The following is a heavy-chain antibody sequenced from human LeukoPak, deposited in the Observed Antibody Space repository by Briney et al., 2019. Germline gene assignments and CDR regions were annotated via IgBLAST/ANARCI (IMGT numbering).Heavy chain of an antibody. D-gene: IGHD6-6*01. CDR2: INPSGGST. V-gene: IGHV1-46*01. CDR1: GYTFTSYY. Sequence: GASVKVSCKASGYTFTSYYMHWVRQAPGQGLEWMGIINPSGGSTSYAQKFQGRVTMTRDTSTSTVYMELSSLRSEDTAVYYCARDRDSSSSVGGGDYYYYMDVWGKGTTVTVSS. CDR3: ARDRDSSSSVGGGDYYYYMDV. J-gene: IGHJ6*03.